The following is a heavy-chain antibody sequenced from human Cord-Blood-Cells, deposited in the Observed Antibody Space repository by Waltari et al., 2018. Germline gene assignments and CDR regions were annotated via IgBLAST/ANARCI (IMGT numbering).Heavy chain of an antibody. CDR3: ARAGYDSSGYYFDY. Sequence: QVQLVESGGGVVQPGRSLRLSCAAAGFTFSSYAMHWVRQSPGKGLEWVAVISYDGSNKYYADSVKGRFTISRDNSKNTLYLQMNSLRAEDTAVYYCARAGYDSSGYYFDYWGQGTLVTVSS. D-gene: IGHD3-22*01. CDR2: ISYDGSNK. V-gene: IGHV3-30*04. CDR1: GFTFSSYA. J-gene: IGHJ4*02.